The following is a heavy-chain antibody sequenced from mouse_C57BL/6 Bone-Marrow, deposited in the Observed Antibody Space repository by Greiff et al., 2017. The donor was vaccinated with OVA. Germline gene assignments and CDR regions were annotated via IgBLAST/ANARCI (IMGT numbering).Heavy chain of an antibody. CDR2: IDPSDSYT. J-gene: IGHJ1*03. CDR3: ARGPYFDV. CDR1: GYTFTSYW. Sequence: VQLQQSGAELVKPGASVKLSCKASGYTFTSYWMQWVKQRPGQGLEWIGEIDPSDSYTNYNQKFKGKATLTVDTSSSTAYMQLSSLTSEDSAVYYCARGPYFDVWGTGTTVTVSS. V-gene: IGHV1-50*01.